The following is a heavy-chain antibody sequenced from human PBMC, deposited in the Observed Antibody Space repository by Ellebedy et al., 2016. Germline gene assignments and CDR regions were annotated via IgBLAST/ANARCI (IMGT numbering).Heavy chain of an antibody. Sequence: GESLKISCGASGFTFVDYAMSCVRQAPGKGPEWVSAISGDGVSTYYADFLEGRFTISRDNSKNTVSLQMNSLRAEDAAIYYCAREDCVTTNCYGRPSGDFDFWGQGALVTVSS. CDR1: GFTFVDYA. CDR2: ISGDGVST. V-gene: IGHV3-23*01. J-gene: IGHJ4*02. D-gene: IGHD2-2*01. CDR3: AREDCVTTNCYGRPSGDFDF.